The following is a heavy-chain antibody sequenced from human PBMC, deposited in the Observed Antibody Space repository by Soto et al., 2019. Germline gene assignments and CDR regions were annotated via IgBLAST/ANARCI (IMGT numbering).Heavy chain of an antibody. CDR1: GFSLSTSGVG. D-gene: IGHD3-9*01. J-gene: IGHJ4*02. CDR2: IYWDDSQ. V-gene: IGHV2-5*02. CDR3: AHKGPEDWPLDY. Sequence: QITLKESGPTLVRPTQTLTLTCAFSGFSLSTSGVGVGWIRQPPGKALEWLAVIYWDDSQHYRPSLRSRLTITKDTSKNQVVITMPSMDPMDTGTYYCAHKGPEDWPLDYWGQGTVVTVSS.